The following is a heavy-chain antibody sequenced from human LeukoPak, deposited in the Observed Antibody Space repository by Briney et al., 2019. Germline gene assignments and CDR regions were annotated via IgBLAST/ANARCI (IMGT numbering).Heavy chain of an antibody. CDR2: IYYSGST. D-gene: IGHD2-15*01. Sequence: SETLSLTCTVSGGSISSSSYYWGWIRQPPGKGLEWFGSIYYSGSTYYNPSLESRVTISVDTSKNQFSLKLSSVTAADTAVYYCARGDRYCSGGSCLRSAFDIWGQGTMVTVSS. V-gene: IGHV4-39*07. J-gene: IGHJ3*02. CDR1: GGSISSSSYY. CDR3: ARGDRYCSGGSCLRSAFDI.